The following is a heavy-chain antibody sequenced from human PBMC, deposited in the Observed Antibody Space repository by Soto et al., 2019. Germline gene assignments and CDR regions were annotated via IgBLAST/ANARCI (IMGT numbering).Heavy chain of an antibody. CDR2: IYHSGST. V-gene: IGHV4-30-2*01. D-gene: IGHD3-3*01. CDR1: GGSISSGGYS. J-gene: IGHJ6*02. Sequence: SETLSLTCAVSGGSISSGGYSWSWIRQPPGKGLEWIGYIYHSGSTYYNPSLKSRVTISVDRSKNQFSLKLSSVTAADTAVYYCARAGGYYDYYYYGMDVWGQGTTVTVSS. CDR3: ARAGGYYDYYYYGMDV.